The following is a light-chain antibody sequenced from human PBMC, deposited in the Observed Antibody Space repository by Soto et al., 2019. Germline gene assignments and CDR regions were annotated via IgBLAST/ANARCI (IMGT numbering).Light chain of an antibody. CDR1: QSISSW. CDR3: QQYNSYRT. J-gene: IGKJ1*01. CDR2: KAS. Sequence: IQRTQYPSTLSASVGDRVTITCRASQSISSWLAWYQQKPGKAPKLLIYKASSLESGVPSRFSGSGSGTEFTLTISSLQPDDFATYYCQQYNSYRTFGQGTKVDIK. V-gene: IGKV1-5*03.